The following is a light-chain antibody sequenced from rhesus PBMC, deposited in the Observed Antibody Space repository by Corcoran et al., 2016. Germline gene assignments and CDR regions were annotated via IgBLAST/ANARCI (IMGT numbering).Light chain of an antibody. V-gene: IGKV3-24*03. CDR3: LQTSDWPLS. Sequence: EIVMTQSPATLALSPGERATLSCRASQSITTYLAWYQQNPGQAPRLLMYGASIRATGIPHRFSGGGSGTEFTLIISSLEPEDVGIYFCLQTSDWPLSFGGGTKVEI. CDR2: GAS. CDR1: QSITTY. J-gene: IGKJ4*01.